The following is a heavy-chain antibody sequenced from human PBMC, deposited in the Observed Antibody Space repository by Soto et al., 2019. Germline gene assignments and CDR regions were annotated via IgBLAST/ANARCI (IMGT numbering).Heavy chain of an antibody. CDR2: IRSKAYGGTT. CDR3: TGRKYYHDSSGYLPFEY. CDR1: VFTFGDYA. D-gene: IGHD3-22*01. Sequence: SLRLSCTYSVFTFGDYAMSCVRHSPGKGLEWVGFIRSKAYGGTTEYAASVKGRFTISRDDSKSIAYLQMNSLKTEDTAVYYCTGRKYYHDSSGYLPFEYWGQRTLVTVSS. V-gene: IGHV3-49*04. J-gene: IGHJ4*02.